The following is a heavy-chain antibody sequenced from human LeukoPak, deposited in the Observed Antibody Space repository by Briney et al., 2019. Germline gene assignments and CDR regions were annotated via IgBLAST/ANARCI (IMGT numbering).Heavy chain of an antibody. V-gene: IGHV3-30-3*01. Sequence: GGSLRLSCAASGFTFESYAMHWVRQAPGKGLEWVAVMSYDGSRKFYTGSVKGRFTISKDNSKNTLYLQMNSLRVEDTAIYYCARFGYGGKVDYWGQGTLVTVSS. CDR2: MSYDGSRK. CDR1: GFTFESYA. CDR3: ARFGYGGKVDY. D-gene: IGHD4-23*01. J-gene: IGHJ4*02.